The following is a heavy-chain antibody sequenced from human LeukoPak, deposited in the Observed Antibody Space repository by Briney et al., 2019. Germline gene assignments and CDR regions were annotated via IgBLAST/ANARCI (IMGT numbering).Heavy chain of an antibody. Sequence: PGASLRLSCAASGFTFSNYAMSWVRQAPGKGLEWVSAITGSGGNTYYADSGKGRFTISRDNSKNTLYLQMNSLRAEDTAVYYCAKWGDYDVLTGYYVSDYWGQGTLVTVSS. CDR3: AKWGDYDVLTGYYVSDY. V-gene: IGHV3-23*01. CDR2: ITGSGGNT. D-gene: IGHD3-9*01. J-gene: IGHJ4*02. CDR1: GFTFSNYA.